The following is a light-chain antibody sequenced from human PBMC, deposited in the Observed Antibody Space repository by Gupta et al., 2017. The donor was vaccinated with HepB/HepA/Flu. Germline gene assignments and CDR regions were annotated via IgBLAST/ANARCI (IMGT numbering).Light chain of an antibody. CDR2: GKN. Sequence: SSELTQDPDVSVALGQTVRITCQGDSLRSYYASWYQQKPGQAPVLVIYGKNSRPSGIPDRFSGSISGNTASLTTTGAQAEDEADYYCNSRDSSGNHVVFGGGTKLTVL. J-gene: IGLJ2*01. CDR1: SLRSYY. V-gene: IGLV3-19*01. CDR3: NSRDSSGNHVV.